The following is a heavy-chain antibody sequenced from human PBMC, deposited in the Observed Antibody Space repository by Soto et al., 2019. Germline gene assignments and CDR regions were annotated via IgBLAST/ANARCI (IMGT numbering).Heavy chain of an antibody. CDR1: GYTFTSYG. J-gene: IGHJ4*02. CDR3: ARDPRPPHSSGWDHFDY. CDR2: ISAYNGNT. D-gene: IGHD6-19*01. V-gene: IGHV1-18*01. Sequence: GASVKVSCKASGYTFTSYGISWVRQAPGQGLEWMGWISAYNGNTNYAQKLQGRVTMTTDTSTSTAYMELRSLRSDDTAVYYCARDPRPPHSSGWDHFDYWGQGTLVTVSS.